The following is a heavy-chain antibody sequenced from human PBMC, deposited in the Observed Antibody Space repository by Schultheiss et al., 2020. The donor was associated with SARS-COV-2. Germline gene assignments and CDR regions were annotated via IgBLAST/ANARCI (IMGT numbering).Heavy chain of an antibody. CDR3: ARGDSYSYGYSYYYYGMDV. J-gene: IGHJ6*02. CDR1: GFTFSSYS. CDR2: INSYSSNI. Sequence: GGSLRLSCAASGFTFSSYSMNWVRQAPGKGLEWISYINSYSSNILYADSVKGRFTISRDNAKNSLYLQMNSLRDEDTAMYYCARGDSYSYGYSYYYYGMDVWGQGTTVTVSS. D-gene: IGHD5-18*01. V-gene: IGHV3-48*02.